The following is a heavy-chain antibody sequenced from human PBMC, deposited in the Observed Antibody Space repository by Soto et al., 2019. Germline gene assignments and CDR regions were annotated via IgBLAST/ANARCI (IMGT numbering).Heavy chain of an antibody. CDR1: GFTFSSYA. CDR3: AHCGTPAAMTRWGFDY. J-gene: IGHJ4*02. D-gene: IGHD2-2*01. V-gene: IGHV3-23*01. CDR2: ISANGGST. Sequence: PGGSLRLSCAASGFTFSSYAMSWVRQAPGMGLEWVSGISANGGSTYNADSVKGRFTISRDNSKNTLILQMNSLRAEDTAVYYRAHCGTPAAMTRWGFDYWAQGTLVTV.